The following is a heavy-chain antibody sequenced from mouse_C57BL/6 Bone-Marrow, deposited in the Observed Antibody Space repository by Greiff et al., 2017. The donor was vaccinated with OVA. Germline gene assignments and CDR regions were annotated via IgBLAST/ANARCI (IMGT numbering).Heavy chain of an antibody. CDR3: ARVITTGAMDY. J-gene: IGHJ4*01. CDR1: GYTFTSYW. Sequence: VKLVESGAELVKPGASVKLSCKASGYTFTSYWMQWVKQRPGQGLEWIGELDPSDSYTNYNQKFKGKATVTVDTSSSTAYMQLSSLTSEDSAVYYCARVITTGAMDYWGQGTSVTVSA. V-gene: IGHV1-50*01. CDR2: LDPSDSYT. D-gene: IGHD1-1*01.